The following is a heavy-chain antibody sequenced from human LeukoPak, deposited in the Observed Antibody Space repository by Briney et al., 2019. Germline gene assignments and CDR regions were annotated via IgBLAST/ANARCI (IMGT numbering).Heavy chain of an antibody. J-gene: IGHJ5*02. CDR2: ISYDGSNK. Sequence: PGGSLRLSCAASGFTFSSYGMHWVRQAPGKGLEWVAVISYDGSNKYYADSVKGRFTVSRDNSKNTLYLQMNSLRAEDTAVYYCAKGSVDVNWFDPWGQGTLVTVSS. V-gene: IGHV3-30*18. CDR3: AKGSVDVNWFDP. CDR1: GFTFSSYG.